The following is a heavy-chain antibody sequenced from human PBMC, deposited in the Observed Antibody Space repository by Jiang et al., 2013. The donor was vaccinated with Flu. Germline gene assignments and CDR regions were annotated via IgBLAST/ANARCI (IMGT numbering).Heavy chain of an antibody. CDR1: GFTFSAYS. CDR3: ARDGGGIQRYYYGMDV. CDR2: ITSAGSYI. D-gene: IGHD1-1*01. J-gene: IGHJ6*02. V-gene: IGHV3-21*01. Sequence: VQLLESGGGLVKPGGSLRLSCAVSGFTFSAYSMYWVRQAPGKGLEWVSSITSAGSYIYYADSVKGRFTISRDNAKNSLYLQMDSLRAEDTAVYYCARDGGGIQRYYYGMDVWGRRDRRSPSP.